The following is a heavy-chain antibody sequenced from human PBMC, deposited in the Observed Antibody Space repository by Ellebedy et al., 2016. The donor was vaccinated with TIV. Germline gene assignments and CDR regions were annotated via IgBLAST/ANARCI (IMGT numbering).Heavy chain of an antibody. CDR2: ISYDGDND. Sequence: GESLKISXAASGFTFSNYAMHWVRQAPGKGLEWVAAISYDGDNDYYADSVKGRFTISRDNSKNTLYVQMNSLRPEDTGVYYCARAPPGSGPDYWGQGTLVTVSS. D-gene: IGHD6-19*01. J-gene: IGHJ4*02. CDR3: ARAPPGSGPDY. V-gene: IGHV3-30-3*01. CDR1: GFTFSNYA.